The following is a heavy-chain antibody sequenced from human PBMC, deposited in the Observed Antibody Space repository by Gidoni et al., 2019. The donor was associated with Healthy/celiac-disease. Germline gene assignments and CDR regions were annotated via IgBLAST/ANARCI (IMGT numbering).Heavy chain of an antibody. V-gene: IGHV3-23*01. D-gene: IGHD3-10*01. CDR1: GVTLSSYA. CDR2: ISGSGGST. CDR3: AKEVEWFGEFDY. J-gene: IGHJ4*02. Sequence: EVQLLEYGGGWVQPGGSLRLSCAAAGVTLSSYAMRWVRQAPGKGLEWVSAISGSGGSTYYADSVKGRFAISRDNSKNTLYLQMNSLRAEDTAVYYCAKEVEWFGEFDYWGQGTLVTVSS.